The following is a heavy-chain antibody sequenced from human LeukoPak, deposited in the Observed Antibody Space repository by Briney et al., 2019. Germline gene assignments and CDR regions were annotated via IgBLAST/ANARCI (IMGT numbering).Heavy chain of an antibody. J-gene: IGHJ3*02. V-gene: IGHV1-69*06. CDR2: IIPIFGTA. Sequence: ASVKVSCKASGGTFSSYAINWVRQAPGQGLEWMGGIIPIFGTANYAQKFQGRVTITADKSTSTAYMELSSLRSEDTAVYYCAKDSSGPNDAFDIWGQGTMVTVSS. D-gene: IGHD3-22*01. CDR1: GGTFSSYA. CDR3: AKDSSGPNDAFDI.